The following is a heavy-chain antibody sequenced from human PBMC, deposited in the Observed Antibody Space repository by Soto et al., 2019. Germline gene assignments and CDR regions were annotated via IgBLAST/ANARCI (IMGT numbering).Heavy chain of an antibody. CDR2: ISFDGSNN. CDR1: GFTFNSYG. CDR3: VKGLAAPTVSWFDP. J-gene: IGHJ5*02. Sequence: QVQLVESGGGVVQPGRSLRLSCAASGFTFNSYGMHWVRQAPGKGLEWVAVISFDGSNNHYADSVKGRFTISGDNSKNTLYLQMNSLRAEDSAVYYCVKGLAAPTVSWFDPWGQGTLVIVSS. D-gene: IGHD6-6*01. V-gene: IGHV3-30*18.